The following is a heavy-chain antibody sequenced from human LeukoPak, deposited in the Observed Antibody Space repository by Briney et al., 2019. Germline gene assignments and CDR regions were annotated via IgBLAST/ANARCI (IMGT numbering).Heavy chain of an antibody. D-gene: IGHD3-22*01. Sequence: SETLSLTCAVYGGSFSGYYWSWIRQPPGKGLEWIGEINHSVSTNYNPSLASRVTISVDTSKNQFSLKLSSVTAADTAVYYCARVRRYYYDSSGPWNYWGQGTLVTVSS. J-gene: IGHJ4*02. CDR1: GGSFSGYY. V-gene: IGHV4-34*01. CDR2: INHSVST. CDR3: ARVRRYYYDSSGPWNY.